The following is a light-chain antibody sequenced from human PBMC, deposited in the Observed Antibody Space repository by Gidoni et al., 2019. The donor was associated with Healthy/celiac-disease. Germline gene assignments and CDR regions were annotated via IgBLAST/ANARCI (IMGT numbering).Light chain of an antibody. CDR1: QSVSSSY. CDR3: QQYGSSWT. Sequence: EIGLTQSPGTLSLSPGERATRSCRASQSVSSSYLAWYQQKPGQAPRLLIYGASSRATGIPDRFSGSGAGTDFTLTISRLEPEDFAVYYCQQYGSSWTFGQGTKVEIK. V-gene: IGKV3-20*01. CDR2: GAS. J-gene: IGKJ1*01.